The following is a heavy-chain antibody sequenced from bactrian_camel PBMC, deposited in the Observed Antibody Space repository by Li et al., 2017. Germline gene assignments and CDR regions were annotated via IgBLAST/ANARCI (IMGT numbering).Heavy chain of an antibody. CDR2: FSPNAVT. V-gene: IGHV3S53*01. J-gene: IGHJ4*01. CDR1: GYTYSGNC. CDR3: TARRSRWGRCILATMGTGVDL. D-gene: IGHD4*01. Sequence: HVQLVESGGGSVQAGGSLRLSCAVSGYTYSGNCMAWFRQAPGKEREGVAGFSPNAVTDYADSVKGRFTISRDDAKNTVYLQMNNLQPEDTTMYYCTARRSRWGRCILATMGTGVDLWGQGTQVTVS.